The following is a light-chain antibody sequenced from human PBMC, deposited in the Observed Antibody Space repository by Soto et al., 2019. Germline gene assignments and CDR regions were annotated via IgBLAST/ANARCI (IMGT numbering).Light chain of an antibody. CDR1: GSSIGTNT. J-gene: IGLJ2*01. CDR2: GDN. V-gene: IGLV1-44*01. Sequence: SVLTQPPSASGTPGQRVTISCSGGGSSIGTNTVNWYRQLPGTAPKLVIFGDNQRPSGVPDRFSGSKSGTSASLAISGLQSEAEADYYCAAWDGSLNNVLFGGGTKLTVL. CDR3: AAWDGSLNNVL.